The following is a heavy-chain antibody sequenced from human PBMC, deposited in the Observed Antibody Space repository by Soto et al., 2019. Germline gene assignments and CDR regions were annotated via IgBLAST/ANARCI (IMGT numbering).Heavy chain of an antibody. CDR1: GFSLSDHY. CDR2: TTNKANSYTT. D-gene: IGHD2-21*02. CDR3: ARDILGGGVWHPFDY. Sequence: GSLRLSCAASGFSLSDHYMDWVRQAPGKGLEWVGRTTNKANSYTTEYAASVRGRFTISTDDSKNSLYLQMNSLKTDDTAVYYCARDILGGGVWHPFDYRGQRTQVTVSS. J-gene: IGHJ4*02. V-gene: IGHV3-72*01.